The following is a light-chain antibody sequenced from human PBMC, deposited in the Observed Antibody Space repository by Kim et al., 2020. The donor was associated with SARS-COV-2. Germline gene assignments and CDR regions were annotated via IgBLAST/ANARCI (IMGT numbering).Light chain of an antibody. V-gene: IGLV3-25*03. CDR3: QSADSSGTVV. CDR2: KDS. CDR1: ALKKAY. J-gene: IGLJ2*01. Sequence: PGQRDRNTCSGDALKKAYAYWNQQKQGQAPVLGLYKDSERPSGIPGRFSGSRSGTTVTLTISGVQEEDEADYYCQSADSSGTVVFGGGTQLTVL.